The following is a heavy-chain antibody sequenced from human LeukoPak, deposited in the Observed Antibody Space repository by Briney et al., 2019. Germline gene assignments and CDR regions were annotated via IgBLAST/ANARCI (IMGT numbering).Heavy chain of an antibody. D-gene: IGHD3-22*01. Sequence: PSETLSLTCAVYGGSFSGYYWSWIRQPPGKGREWIGEINHSGSTNYNPSLKSRVTISVDTSKNQFSLKLSSVTAADTAVYYCARGRGGIARKYDSSTTRYFDLWGRGTLVTVSS. CDR3: ARGRGGIARKYDSSTTRYFDL. J-gene: IGHJ2*01. CDR1: GGSFSGYY. V-gene: IGHV4-34*01. CDR2: INHSGST.